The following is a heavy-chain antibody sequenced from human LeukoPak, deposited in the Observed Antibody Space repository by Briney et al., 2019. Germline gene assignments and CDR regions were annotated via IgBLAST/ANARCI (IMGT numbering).Heavy chain of an antibody. CDR2: MKPNTGDA. V-gene: IGHV1-8*01. D-gene: IGHD4-23*01. CDR1: GYTFTSYA. CDR3: ARDYGGNSGWFDP. Sequence: VSVKVSCKASGYTFTSYAFNWVRQATGQGLEWIGWMKPNTGDAGYAQKFQGRVTMTRDTSISTAYLELSSLTSEDTAVYYCARDYGGNSGWFDPWGQGTLVIVSS. J-gene: IGHJ5*02.